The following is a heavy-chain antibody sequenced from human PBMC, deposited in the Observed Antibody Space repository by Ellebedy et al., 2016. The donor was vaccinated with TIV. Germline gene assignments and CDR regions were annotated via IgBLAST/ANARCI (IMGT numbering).Heavy chain of an antibody. J-gene: IGHJ5*02. CDR3: ARRDTS. V-gene: IGHV3-30-3*01. CDR1: GSTFSNYA. CDR2: ISYDGSNK. Sequence: GGSLRLSCAASGSTFSNYAMHWVRQAPGKGLEWVAVISYDGSNKYYADSVKGRFTLSRVNSKNTLYLQMNSLRADDTAVYYCARRDTSWGQGTLVTVSS. D-gene: IGHD5-18*01.